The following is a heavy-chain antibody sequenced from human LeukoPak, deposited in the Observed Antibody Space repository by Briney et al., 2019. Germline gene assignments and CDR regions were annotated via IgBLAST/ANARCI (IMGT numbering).Heavy chain of an antibody. V-gene: IGHV4-39*07. Sequence: SETLSLTCTVSGGSISSSGNYWGWIRQPPGKGLEWIGSIYYSGSTYYSPSLKSRVTISVDTAKNQFSLKLSSVTAADTAVYYCARDLYYYDSSGYFDYWGQGTLVTVSS. J-gene: IGHJ4*02. CDR3: ARDLYYYDSSGYFDY. D-gene: IGHD3-22*01. CDR1: GGSISSSGNY. CDR2: IYYSGST.